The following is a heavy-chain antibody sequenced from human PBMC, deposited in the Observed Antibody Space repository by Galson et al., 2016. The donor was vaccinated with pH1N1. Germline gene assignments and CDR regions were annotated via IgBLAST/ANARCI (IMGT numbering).Heavy chain of an antibody. CDR3: ARDLGRLRDN. CDR2: IDPSGGGT. CDR1: GYTFTNYY. D-gene: IGHD1-26*01. J-gene: IGHJ4*02. Sequence: SVKVSCKASGYTFTNYYFHWVRQAPGQGLDWMGVIDPSGGGTTYSQKFKSRVTMTRDTSTNTVYMELSSLKSDDAAVYYCARDLGRLRDNWGQGTLVTVSS. V-gene: IGHV1-46*03.